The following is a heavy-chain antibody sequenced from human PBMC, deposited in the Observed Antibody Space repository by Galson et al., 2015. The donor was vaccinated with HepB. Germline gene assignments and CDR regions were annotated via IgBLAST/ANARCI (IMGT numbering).Heavy chain of an antibody. Sequence: SVKVSCKASGYTFTGYYMHWVRQAPGQGLEWMGRINPNSGGTNYAQKFQGRVTMTRDTSISTAYMELSRLRSDDTAVYYCASFIVVVPAAIEYNWFDPWGQGTLVTVSS. CDR3: ASFIVVVPAAIEYNWFDP. CDR1: GYTFTGYY. CDR2: INPNSGGT. J-gene: IGHJ5*02. V-gene: IGHV1-2*06. D-gene: IGHD2-2*01.